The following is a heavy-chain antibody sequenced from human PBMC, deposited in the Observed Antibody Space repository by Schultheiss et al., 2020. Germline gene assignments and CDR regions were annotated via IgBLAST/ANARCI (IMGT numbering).Heavy chain of an antibody. J-gene: IGHJ4*02. Sequence: ASVKVSCKASGGTFSSYAISWVRQAPGQGLEWMGWINPNSGGTNYAQKFQGRVTMTRDTSISTAYMELYRLRSDDTAVYYCAREILVGNPSDYWGQGTLVTVSS. CDR1: GGTFSSYA. CDR3: AREILVGNPSDY. CDR2: INPNSGGT. V-gene: IGHV1-2*02. D-gene: IGHD2-21*01.